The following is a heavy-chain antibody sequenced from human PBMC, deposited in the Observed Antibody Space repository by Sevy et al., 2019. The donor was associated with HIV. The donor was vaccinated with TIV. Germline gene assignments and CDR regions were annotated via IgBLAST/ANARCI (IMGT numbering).Heavy chain of an antibody. CDR3: ARTLRYSSGWLDY. CDR1: GFTFSDYY. D-gene: IGHD6-19*01. CDR2: ISTGSSHM. J-gene: IGHJ4*02. Sequence: GGSLRLSCVASGFTFSDYYMSWVRQAPGKGLEWVSDISTGSSHMYVADSVKGRFTISRDNAKNSLFLQMNNLSAEDTAVYYCARTLRYSSGWLDYWGQGTLVTVSS. V-gene: IGHV3-11*01.